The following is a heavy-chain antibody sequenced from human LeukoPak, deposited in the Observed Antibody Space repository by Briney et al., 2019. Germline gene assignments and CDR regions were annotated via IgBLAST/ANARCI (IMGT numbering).Heavy chain of an antibody. Sequence: PGGSLRLSCAASGFTFSSYAMHWVRQAPGKGLEWVAVISYDGSNKYYADSVKGRFTISRDNSKNTLYLQMNSLRAEDTAVYYCARGEPIRGGALDIWGQGTMVTVSS. CDR3: ARGEPIRGGALDI. V-gene: IGHV3-30*01. CDR1: GFTFSSYA. CDR2: ISYDGSNK. D-gene: IGHD1-14*01. J-gene: IGHJ3*02.